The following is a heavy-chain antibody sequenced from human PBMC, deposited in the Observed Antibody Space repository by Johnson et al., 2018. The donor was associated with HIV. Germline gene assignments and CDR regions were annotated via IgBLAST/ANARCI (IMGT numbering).Heavy chain of an antibody. Sequence: QVQLVESGGGLVQPGGSLKLSCAVSGFTFSSYGMHWVRQAPGKGLEWVALISYDANNEYYADSVRCRFTISRDNSKNTLYLQMNSLRAEDTAVYYCARDRYCSGGVCDAFDIWGQGTMVAVSS. CDR3: ARDRYCSGGVCDAFDI. CDR1: GFTFSSYG. V-gene: IGHV3-30*19. D-gene: IGHD2-8*02. J-gene: IGHJ3*02. CDR2: ISYDANNE.